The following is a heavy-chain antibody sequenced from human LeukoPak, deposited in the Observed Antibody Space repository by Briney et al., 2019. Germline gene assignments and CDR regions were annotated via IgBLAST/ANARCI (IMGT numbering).Heavy chain of an antibody. Sequence: PSETLSLTCAVYGGSFSGYYWSWIRQPPGKGLEWIGEINHSGSTNYNPSLKSRVTISVDTSENQFSLKLSSVTAADTAVYYCARGVIVVVVATTRSDAFDIWGQGTMVTVSS. J-gene: IGHJ3*02. CDR3: ARGVIVVVVATTRSDAFDI. V-gene: IGHV4-34*01. CDR1: GGSFSGYY. CDR2: INHSGST. D-gene: IGHD2-15*01.